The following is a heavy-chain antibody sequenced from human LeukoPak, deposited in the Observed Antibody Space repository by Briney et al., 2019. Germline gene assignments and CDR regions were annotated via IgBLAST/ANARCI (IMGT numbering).Heavy chain of an antibody. V-gene: IGHV6-1*01. J-gene: IGHJ4*02. Sequence: SQTLSLTCAISGYSVSSNSAAWNWIRQSPSRGLEWMGRTYYRSKWYNDYAVSVKSRITINSDTSKNQFSLQLNSVTTEDTAVYYCARVSGYRIDYWGQGTLATVPS. CDR3: ARVSGYRIDY. CDR2: TYYRSKWYN. CDR1: GYSVSSNSAA. D-gene: IGHD3-3*01.